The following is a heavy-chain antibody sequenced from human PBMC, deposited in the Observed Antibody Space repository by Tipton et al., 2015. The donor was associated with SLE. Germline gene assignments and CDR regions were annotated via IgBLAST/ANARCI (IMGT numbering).Heavy chain of an antibody. J-gene: IGHJ4*02. CDR2: THYSGST. Sequence: TLSLTCTVSGGSIGSSSYYWGWIRQPPGKGLEWIGTTHYSGSTFYNPSLKSRVTISVDMSKNQFSVKLTSVTAADTAMYFCARGFFRDYWSAEQGRKSFYFDNWGQGALVTVSS. CDR3: ARGFFRDYWSAEQGRKSFYFDN. V-gene: IGHV4-39*07. D-gene: IGHD3-3*01. CDR1: GGSIGSSSYY.